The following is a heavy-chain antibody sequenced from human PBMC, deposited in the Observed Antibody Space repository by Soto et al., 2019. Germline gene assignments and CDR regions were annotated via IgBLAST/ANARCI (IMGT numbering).Heavy chain of an antibody. CDR1: GGSISSYY. CDR3: ARAHYYDSSGGFDY. D-gene: IGHD3-22*01. J-gene: IGHJ4*02. CDR2: IYYSGST. Sequence: SETLSLTCTVSGGSISSYYWSWIRQPPGKGLGWIGYIYYSGSTNYNPSLKSRVTISVDTSKNQFSLKLSSVTAADTAVYYCARAHYYDSSGGFDYWGQGTLVTVSS. V-gene: IGHV4-59*01.